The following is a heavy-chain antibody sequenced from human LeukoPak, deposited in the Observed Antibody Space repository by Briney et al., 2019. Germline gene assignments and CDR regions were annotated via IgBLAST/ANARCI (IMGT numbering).Heavy chain of an antibody. J-gene: IGHJ4*02. Sequence: GGSLRLSCAASGFTFSSYWMSWVRQAPGKGLEWVSSISSSSSYMYYADSVKGRFTISRDNAKNSLYLQMNSLSAEDTAVYYCARDGQLWSPFDHWGQGTLVTVSS. CDR1: GFTFSSYW. CDR2: ISSSSSYM. D-gene: IGHD5-18*01. V-gene: IGHV3-21*01. CDR3: ARDGQLWSPFDH.